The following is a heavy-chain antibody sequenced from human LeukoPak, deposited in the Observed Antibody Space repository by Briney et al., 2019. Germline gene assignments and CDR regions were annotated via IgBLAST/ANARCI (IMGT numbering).Heavy chain of an antibody. CDR1: GYTFTSYG. CDR3: ARGGAGGYYDSRRFFDY. D-gene: IGHD3-22*01. J-gene: IGHJ4*02. V-gene: IGHV1-18*01. CDR2: ISAYNGNT. Sequence: ASVKVSCKASGYTFTSYGISWVRQAPGQGLEWMGWISAYNGNTNYAQKLQGRVTMTTDTSTSTAYMELRSLRSDDTAVYYCARGGAGGYYDSRRFFDYWGQGTLVTVSS.